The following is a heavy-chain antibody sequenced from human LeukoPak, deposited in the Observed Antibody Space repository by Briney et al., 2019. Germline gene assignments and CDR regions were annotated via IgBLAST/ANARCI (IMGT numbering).Heavy chain of an antibody. CDR1: GGSISSGDYY. CDR3: ARAQDDYLYYFDY. J-gene: IGHJ4*02. V-gene: IGHV4-30-4*01. CDR2: VYYSGST. D-gene: IGHD5-24*01. Sequence: SETLSLTCTVSGGSISSGDYYWSWIRQPPGKGLEWIGYVYYSGSTYYNPSLKSRVTISVDTSKNQFSLKLSSVTAADTAVYYCARAQDDYLYYFDYWGQGTLVIVSS.